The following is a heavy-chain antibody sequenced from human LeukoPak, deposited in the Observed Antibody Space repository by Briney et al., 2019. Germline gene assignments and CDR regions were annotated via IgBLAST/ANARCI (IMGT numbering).Heavy chain of an antibody. CDR1: GFTFSTSW. Sequence: GGSLRLSCVASGFTFSTSWMNWVRQAPGKGLEWVANIKEDGSVKNYVDSVKGRFTISRDNAKNSLYLEINCLRAEDTAVYYCAKLAHNYDTKVDYWGQGTLVTVSS. V-gene: IGHV3-7*03. J-gene: IGHJ4*02. CDR2: IKEDGSVK. CDR3: AKLAHNYDTKVDY. D-gene: IGHD3-22*01.